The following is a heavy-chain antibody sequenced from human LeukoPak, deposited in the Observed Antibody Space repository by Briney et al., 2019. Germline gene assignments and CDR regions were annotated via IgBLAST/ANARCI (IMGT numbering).Heavy chain of an antibody. CDR1: GYTFTSYG. Sequence: GASVKVSCKASGYTFTSYGISWVRQAPGQGLEWMGWISAYNGNTNYAQKLQGRVTMTTDTSTSTAYMELRSLRSDDTAVYYCARIIIVSGAADGYSYGYELDYWGQGTLVTVSS. D-gene: IGHD5-18*01. CDR2: ISAYNGNT. J-gene: IGHJ4*02. CDR3: ARIIIVSGAADGYSYGYELDY. V-gene: IGHV1-18*01.